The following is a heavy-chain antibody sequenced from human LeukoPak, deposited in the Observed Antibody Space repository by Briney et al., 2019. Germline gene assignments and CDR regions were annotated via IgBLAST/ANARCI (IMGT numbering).Heavy chain of an antibody. CDR1: GVTFSDHW. CDR3: ARGATGTYWDWFDP. Sequence: GGSLRLSRAASGVTFSDHWMTWVRQTPGKGLEWVAHINQDGSEKHFVDSVEGRFTISRDNGNNSMSLQMNNLRVEDTAVYYCARGATGTYWDWFDPWGQGTLVTVSS. D-gene: IGHD1-26*01. CDR2: INQDGSEK. J-gene: IGHJ5*02. V-gene: IGHV3-7*01.